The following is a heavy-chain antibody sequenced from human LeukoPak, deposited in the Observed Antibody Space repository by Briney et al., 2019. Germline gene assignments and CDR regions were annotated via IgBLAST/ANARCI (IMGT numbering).Heavy chain of an antibody. CDR3: ARGAAAQGS. J-gene: IGHJ4*02. CDR1: GDSLSSYY. D-gene: IGHD6-13*01. CDR2: MDHSGST. V-gene: IGHV4-59*12. Sequence: PSETLSLTCTVSGDSLSSYYWSWIRQPPGKGLEWIGYMDHSGSTYYNPSLKSRVTISVDRSKNQFSLKLSSVTAADTAVYYCARGAAAQGSWGQGTLVTVSS.